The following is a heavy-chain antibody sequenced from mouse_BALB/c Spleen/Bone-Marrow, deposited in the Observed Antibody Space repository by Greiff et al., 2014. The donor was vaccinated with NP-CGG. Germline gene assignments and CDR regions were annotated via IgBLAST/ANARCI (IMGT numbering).Heavy chain of an antibody. J-gene: IGHJ4*01. D-gene: IGHD2-2*01. CDR3: ARGGWLRAMDY. V-gene: IGHV1-14*01. Sequence: EVQLVESGPELVKPGASVKMSCKASGYTFTSYVMHWVKQKPGQGLEWIGYINPYNDGTKYNEKFKGKATLTSDKSSSTAYMELSSLTSEDSAVYYCARGGWLRAMDYWGQGTSVTVSS. CDR1: GYTFTSYV. CDR2: INPYNDGT.